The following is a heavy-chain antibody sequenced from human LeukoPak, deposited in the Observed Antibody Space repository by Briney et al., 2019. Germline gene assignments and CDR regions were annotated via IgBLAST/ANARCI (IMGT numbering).Heavy chain of an antibody. CDR2: ISYDGSNK. J-gene: IGHJ4*02. CDR3: ARDGRDSSSWTEPDFDY. D-gene: IGHD6-13*01. CDR1: GFTFSSYA. Sequence: PGRSLRLSCAASGFTFSSYAMHWVRQAPGKGLEWVAVISYDGSNKYYADSVKGRFTISRDNSKNTLYLQMNSLRAEDTAVYYCARDGRDSSSWTEPDFDYWGQGTLVTVSS. V-gene: IGHV3-30*04.